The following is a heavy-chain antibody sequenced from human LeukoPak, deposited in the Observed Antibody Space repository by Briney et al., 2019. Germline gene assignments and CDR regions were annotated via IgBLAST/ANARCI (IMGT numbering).Heavy chain of an antibody. Sequence: NSSETLSLTCTVSGGSISSSPYYWGWIRQPPGKGRECICSVTDGGSTAHHPSLKSRVTISLDTSRNQFSLKLSSVTAADTAVYYCARDASYYNSTLDSWGQGILVTVSS. CDR1: GGSISSSPYY. CDR2: VTDGGST. J-gene: IGHJ4*02. CDR3: ARDASYYNSTLDS. D-gene: IGHD1-1*01. V-gene: IGHV4-39*07.